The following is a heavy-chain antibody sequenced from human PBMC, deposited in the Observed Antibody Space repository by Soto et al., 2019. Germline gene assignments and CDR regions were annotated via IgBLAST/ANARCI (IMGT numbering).Heavy chain of an antibody. V-gene: IGHV1-2*04. D-gene: IGHD3-10*01. Sequence: GASVKVSCKASGYTFTGHDMHWVRQAPGQGLEWMGWINPNSGGTKYAQKFQGWVTMTRDTSISTAYMELNRLRSDDTAVYYCTRDYYGSGSYLNYWGQGTPVTVSS. J-gene: IGHJ4*02. CDR1: GYTFTGHD. CDR3: TRDYYGSGSYLNY. CDR2: INPNSGGT.